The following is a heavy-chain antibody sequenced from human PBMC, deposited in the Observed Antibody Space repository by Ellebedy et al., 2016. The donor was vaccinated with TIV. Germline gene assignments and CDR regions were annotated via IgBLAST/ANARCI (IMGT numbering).Heavy chain of an antibody. Sequence: PGGSLRLSCAASGFSFSDHYTDWVRQAPGKGLEWIGFIRGKGYGGTTEYAPYMKGRFTISRDDSKNLLYLQMNSLKTEDTAVYYCATVTTSKWGQGTLVTVSS. CDR1: GFSFSDHY. V-gene: IGHV3-72*01. D-gene: IGHD4-17*01. CDR3: ATVTTSK. J-gene: IGHJ4*02. CDR2: IRGKGYGGTT.